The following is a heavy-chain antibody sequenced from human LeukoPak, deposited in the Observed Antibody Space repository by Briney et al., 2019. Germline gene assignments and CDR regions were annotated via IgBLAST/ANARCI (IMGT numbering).Heavy chain of an antibody. CDR3: ARNWANTGMDV. Sequence: KFGESLKTSCKGSGYSFTSYWIAWVRQMPGKGLEWMGIIYPGDSDTRYSPSFQGQVTISADKSISTACLQWSSLKASDTAMYYCARNWANTGMDVWGQGTTVTVSS. D-gene: IGHD2-8*01. CDR2: IYPGDSDT. V-gene: IGHV5-51*01. J-gene: IGHJ6*02. CDR1: GYSFTSYW.